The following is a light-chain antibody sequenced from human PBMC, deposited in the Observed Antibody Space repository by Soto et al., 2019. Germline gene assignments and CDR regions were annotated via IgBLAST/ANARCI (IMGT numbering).Light chain of an antibody. CDR1: QSVSGSY. CDR2: GAS. CDR3: QQYNNWPPIT. J-gene: IGKJ5*01. Sequence: EIVLTQSPGTLSLSPGERATLSCRASQSVSGSYLAWYQQKPGQAPRLLIYGASSRATGIPDRFSGSGSGTDFTLTISRLEPEDFALYYCQQYNNWPPITFGQGTRLEIK. V-gene: IGKV3-20*01.